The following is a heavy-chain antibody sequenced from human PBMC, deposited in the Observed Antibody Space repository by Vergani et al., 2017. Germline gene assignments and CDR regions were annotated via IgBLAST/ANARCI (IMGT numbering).Heavy chain of an antibody. J-gene: IGHJ6*02. CDR2: ISWNSGSI. V-gene: IGHV3-9*01. CDR1: GFTFDDYA. D-gene: IGHD6-19*01. CDR3: AIGATRYSSGWIDYYYGMDV. Sequence: EVQLVESGGGLVQPGRSLRLSCAASGFTFDDYAMHWVRQAPGKGLEWVSGISWNSGSIGYADSVKGRFTISRDNAKNSLYMQMNSLRAEDTALYYCAIGATRYSSGWIDYYYGMDVWGQGTTVTVSS.